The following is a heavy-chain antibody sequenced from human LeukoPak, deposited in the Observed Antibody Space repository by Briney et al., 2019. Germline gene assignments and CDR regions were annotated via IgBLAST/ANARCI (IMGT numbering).Heavy chain of an antibody. J-gene: IGHJ4*02. CDR2: TRDDGSKN. D-gene: IGHD2-15*01. CDR3: ANGDCRGGRCSSGAY. V-gene: IGHV3-30*02. Sequence: GGSHTLSRVASGFIFNTYGIHWVRQAPGKGREWVAYTRDDGSKNWYGDSVKGRFTIFRDNSKNTLYLQMNSLRGEDTAVYYCANGDCRGGRCSSGAYWGQGTLVAVSS. CDR1: GFIFNTYG.